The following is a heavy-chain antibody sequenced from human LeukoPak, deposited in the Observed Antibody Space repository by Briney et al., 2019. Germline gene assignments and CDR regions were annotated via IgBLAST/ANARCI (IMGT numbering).Heavy chain of an antibody. CDR3: ARSLRGSGGDAFDI. V-gene: IGHV3-48*03. Sequence: PGGSLRLSCAASGFTFSSYEMNWVRQAPGKGLEWVSYISSSGSTIYYADSVKGRFTISRDNAKNSLYLQMNSLRPEDMALYYCARSLRGSGGDAFDIWGQGTMVTVSS. J-gene: IGHJ3*02. CDR1: GFTFSSYE. CDR2: ISSSGSTI. D-gene: IGHD6-19*01.